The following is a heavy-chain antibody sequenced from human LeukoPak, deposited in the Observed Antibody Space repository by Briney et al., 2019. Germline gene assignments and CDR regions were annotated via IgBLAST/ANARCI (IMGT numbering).Heavy chain of an antibody. Sequence: SETLSLTCTVSGGSISSGGYYWSWIRQHPGKGLEWIGYIYYSGSTYYNPSLKSRVTISVDTSKNQFSLKLSSVTAADTAVYYCARIVVVVPAAISFGYYYYYYMDVWGKGTTVTVSS. CDR2: IYYSGST. CDR1: GGSISSGGYY. J-gene: IGHJ6*03. CDR3: ARIVVVVPAAISFGYYYYYYMDV. D-gene: IGHD2-2*02. V-gene: IGHV4-31*03.